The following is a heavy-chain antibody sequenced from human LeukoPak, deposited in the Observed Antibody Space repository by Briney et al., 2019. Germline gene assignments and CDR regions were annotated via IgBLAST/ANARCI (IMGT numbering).Heavy chain of an antibody. V-gene: IGHV3-7*04. J-gene: IGHJ4*02. D-gene: IGHD4-17*01. Sequence: PGGSLRLSCAASGFTFSKYWMTWVRQAPGKGLEWVANIKQDGSEKNSVDSVKGRFTIPRDNAKNSLYLQMNSLRAEDTAVYYCARKNDYGDFHFDYWGQGTLATVSS. CDR3: ARKNDYGDFHFDY. CDR2: IKQDGSEK. CDR1: GFTFSKYW.